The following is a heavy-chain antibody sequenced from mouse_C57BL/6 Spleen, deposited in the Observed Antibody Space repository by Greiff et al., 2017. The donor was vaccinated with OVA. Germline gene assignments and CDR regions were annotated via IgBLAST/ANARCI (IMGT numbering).Heavy chain of an antibody. J-gene: IGHJ3*01. CDR1: GYTFTTYP. V-gene: IGHV1-47*01. D-gene: IGHD2-4*01. CDR2: FHPYNDDT. CDR3: AVIYYDYDKGFAY. Sequence: VKLVESGAELVKPGASVKMSCKASGYTFTTYPIEWMKQNHGKSLEWIGNFHPYNDDTKYNEKFKGKATLTVEKSSSTVYLELSRLTSDDSAVYYCAVIYYDYDKGFAYWGQGTLVTVSA.